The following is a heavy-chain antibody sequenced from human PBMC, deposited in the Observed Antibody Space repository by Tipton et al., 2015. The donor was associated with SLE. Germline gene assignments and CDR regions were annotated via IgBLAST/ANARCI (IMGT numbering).Heavy chain of an antibody. J-gene: IGHJ4*02. CDR3: AREPPGAARGFGF. Sequence: QSGPEVKTPGASVTLSCMASGYIFTNYFVHWVRQAPGQGLEWMGMINILNGDTNYAQEFRGRVTMTRDTSTASVYLDLTTLTSKVPGVYSCAREPPGAARGFGFWGPGSLVTGSS. V-gene: IGHV1-46*01. CDR2: INILNGDT. CDR1: GYIFTNYF. D-gene: IGHD3-10*01.